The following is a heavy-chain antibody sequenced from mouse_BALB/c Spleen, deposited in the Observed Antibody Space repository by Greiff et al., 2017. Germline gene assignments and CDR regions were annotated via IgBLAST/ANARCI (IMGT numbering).Heavy chain of an antibody. CDR2: ISDGGSYT. V-gene: IGHV5-4*02. Sequence: VQLKESGGGLVKPGGSLKLSCAASGFTFSDYYMCWVRQTPEKRLEWVATISDGGSYTYYPDSVKGRFTISRDNAKNNLYLQMSSLKSEDTAMYYCARGTATWAMDYWGQGTSVTVSS. CDR1: GFTFSDYY. CDR3: ARGTATWAMDY. J-gene: IGHJ4*01. D-gene: IGHD1-2*01.